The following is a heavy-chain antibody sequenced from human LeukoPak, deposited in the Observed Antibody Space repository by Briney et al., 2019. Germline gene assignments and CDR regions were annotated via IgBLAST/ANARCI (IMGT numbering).Heavy chain of an antibody. CDR1: GFTFSNAW. D-gene: IGHD3-22*01. V-gene: IGHV3-15*01. J-gene: IGHJ3*02. CDR2: IKSKTDGGTT. Sequence: SGGSLRLSCAASGFTFSNAWMSWVRQAPGKGLEWVGRIKSKTDGGTTDYAAPVKGRFTISRDDSKNTLYLQMNSLKTEDTALYYCSTDGVVVMKDICGQATMVTVSS. CDR3: STDGVVVMKDI.